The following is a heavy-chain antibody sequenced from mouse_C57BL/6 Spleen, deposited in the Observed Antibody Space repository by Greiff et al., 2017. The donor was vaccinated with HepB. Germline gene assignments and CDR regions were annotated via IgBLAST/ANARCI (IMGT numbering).Heavy chain of an antibody. CDR2: INPYNGGT. CDR1: GYTFIDYY. Sequence: EVQLQQSGPVLVKPGASVKMSCKASGYTFIDYYMNWVKQSHGKSLEWIGVINPYNGGTSYNQKFKGKATLTVDKSSSTAYMELNSLTSEDSAVYYWARVAGTSFDYWGQGTTLTVSS. V-gene: IGHV1-19*01. CDR3: ARVAGTSFDY. D-gene: IGHD4-1*01. J-gene: IGHJ2*01.